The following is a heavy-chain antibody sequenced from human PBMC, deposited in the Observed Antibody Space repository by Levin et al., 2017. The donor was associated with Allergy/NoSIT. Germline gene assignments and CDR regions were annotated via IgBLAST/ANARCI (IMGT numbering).Heavy chain of an antibody. V-gene: IGHV1-18*01. CDR2: ISAYNGNT. CDR1: GYTFTSYG. CDR3: AREGGGSYYDFWSGYSNYFDY. D-gene: IGHD3-3*01. J-gene: IGHJ4*02. Sequence: ASVKVSCKASGYTFTSYGISWVRQAPGQGLEWMGWISAYNGNTNYAQKLQGRVTMTTDTSTSTAYMELRSLRSDDTAVYYCAREGGGSYYDFWSGYSNYFDYWGQGTLVTVSS.